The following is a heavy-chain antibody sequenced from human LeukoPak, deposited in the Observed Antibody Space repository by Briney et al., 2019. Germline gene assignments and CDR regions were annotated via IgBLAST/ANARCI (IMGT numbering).Heavy chain of an antibody. CDR3: AKGQLDPNWFDP. V-gene: IGHV1-24*01. Sequence: ASVKVSCKVSGYTLTELSMHWVRQAPGKGLEWMGGFDPEDGETIYAQKFQGRVTMTEDTSTDTAYMELSSLRSEDTAVYYCAKGQLDPNWFDPWGQGTLVTVSS. J-gene: IGHJ5*02. D-gene: IGHD6-13*01. CDR1: GYTLTELS. CDR2: FDPEDGET.